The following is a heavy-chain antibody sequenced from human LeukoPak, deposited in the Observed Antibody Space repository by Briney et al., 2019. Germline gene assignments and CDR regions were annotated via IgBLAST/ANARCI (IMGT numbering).Heavy chain of an antibody. CDR3: ARQTGSGLFILP. Sequence: PSETLSLTCTVSGDSISSSDYYWGWIRRPPGKGLEWIGTIYYSGSSYYNPSLKSRVTISVDTSKNQFSLRLTSVTAADTAVYYCARQTGSGLFILPGGQGTLVTVSS. CDR2: IYYSGSS. V-gene: IGHV4-39*01. D-gene: IGHD3/OR15-3a*01. CDR1: GDSISSSDYY. J-gene: IGHJ4*02.